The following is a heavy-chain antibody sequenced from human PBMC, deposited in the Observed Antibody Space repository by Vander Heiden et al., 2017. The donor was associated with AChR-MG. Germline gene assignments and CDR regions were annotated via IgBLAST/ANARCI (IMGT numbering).Heavy chain of an antibody. CDR3: ARTGNILTGYYYG. D-gene: IGHD3-9*01. CDR2: IYYSGST. CDR1: GGSISSSSYY. V-gene: IGHV4-39*01. J-gene: IGHJ4*02. Sequence: QLQLQESGPGLVKPSETLSLPCTVSGGSISSSSYYWGWIRQPPGKGLEWIGSIYYSGSTYYNPSLKSRVTISVDTSKNQFSLKLSSVTAADTAVYYCARTGNILTGYYYGWGQGTLVTVSS.